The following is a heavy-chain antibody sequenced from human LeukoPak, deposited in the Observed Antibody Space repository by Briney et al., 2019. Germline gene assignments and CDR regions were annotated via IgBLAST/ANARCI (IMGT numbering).Heavy chain of an antibody. Sequence: GGSLRLSCAASGFTFSSYAMGWVRQAPGKGLEWVSAITASGGNTYYADSVKGRFTISRDNSKNTLYLQVNSLRAEDTAVYYRAKGNGYSYGRYYFDYWGQGTLVTVSS. D-gene: IGHD5-18*01. CDR2: ITASGGNT. J-gene: IGHJ4*02. CDR1: GFTFSSYA. CDR3: AKGNGYSYGRYYFDY. V-gene: IGHV3-23*01.